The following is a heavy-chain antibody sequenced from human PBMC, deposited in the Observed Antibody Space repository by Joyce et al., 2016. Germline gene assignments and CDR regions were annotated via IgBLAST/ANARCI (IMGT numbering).Heavy chain of an antibody. CDR1: GFTFSSYS. J-gene: IGHJ4*02. CDR2: ISSSSSYI. V-gene: IGHV3-21*01. Sequence: EVQLVESGGGLVKPGGSLRLSCAASGFTFSSYSMNWVRQAPGKGVEWVSSISSSSSYIYYADSVKGRFTISRDNAKNSLYLQMNSLRAEDTAVYYCASGYSGYDFEAYFDYWGQGTLVTVSS. D-gene: IGHD5-12*01. CDR3: ASGYSGYDFEAYFDY.